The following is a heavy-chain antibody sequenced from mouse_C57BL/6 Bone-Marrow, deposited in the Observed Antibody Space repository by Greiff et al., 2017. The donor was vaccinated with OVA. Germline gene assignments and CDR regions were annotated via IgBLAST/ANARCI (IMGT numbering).Heavy chain of an antibody. V-gene: IGHV1-84*01. CDR2: IYPGSGNT. J-gene: IGHJ1*03. D-gene: IGHD5-1*01. CDR1: GYTFTDYY. CDR3: ARDGVPSLYWYFDV. Sequence: QVHVKQSRPELVKPGASVKISCKASGYTFTDYYINWVKQRPGQGLEWIGWIYPGSGNTKYNEKFKGKATLTVDTSSSTAYMQLSSLTSEDSAVYFCARDGVPSLYWYFDVWGTGTTVTVSS.